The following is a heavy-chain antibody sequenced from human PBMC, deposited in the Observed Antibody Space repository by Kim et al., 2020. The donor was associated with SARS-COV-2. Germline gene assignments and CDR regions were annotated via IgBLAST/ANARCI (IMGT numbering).Heavy chain of an antibody. V-gene: IGHV3-30*18. Sequence: GGSLRLSCAASGFTFSSYGMHWVRQAPGKGLEWVAVISYDGSNKYYADSVKGRFTISRDNSKNTLYQQMNSLRAEDTAVYYCAKGVRGDIVVVPAAIGAHDAFDIWGQGTMVTVSS. CDR1: GFTFSSYG. J-gene: IGHJ3*02. CDR3: AKGVRGDIVVVPAAIGAHDAFDI. D-gene: IGHD2-2*02. CDR2: ISYDGSNK.